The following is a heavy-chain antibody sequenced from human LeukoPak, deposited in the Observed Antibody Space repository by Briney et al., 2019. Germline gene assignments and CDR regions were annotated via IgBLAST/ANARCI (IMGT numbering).Heavy chain of an antibody. Sequence: GRSLRLSCAASGFISADLGMHWVRQPPGKGLEWVAGISSDGANEHYADSVKGRFIISRDNSKNTLYLQMNSLREEDAAVYSCARTSPPKRYFDYWGQGTLVTVSS. J-gene: IGHJ4*02. CDR2: ISSDGANE. CDR3: ARTSPPKRYFDY. CDR1: GFISADLG. V-gene: IGHV3-30-3*01.